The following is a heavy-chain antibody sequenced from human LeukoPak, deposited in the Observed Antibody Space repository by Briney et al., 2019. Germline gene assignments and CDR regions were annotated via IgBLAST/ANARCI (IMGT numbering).Heavy chain of an antibody. CDR3: VKGVGGENGF. J-gene: IGHJ4*02. CDR1: GFTFSSYA. V-gene: IGHV3-64D*06. Sequence: PGGSLRHSCSASGFTFSSYAIHWVRQAPGKGLEYVSAISSNGGSTYYADSVKGRFTISRDNSKNTLYLQMSSLRAEDTAVYYCVKGVGGENGFWGEGCLLTVSS. D-gene: IGHD2-8*01. CDR2: ISSNGGST.